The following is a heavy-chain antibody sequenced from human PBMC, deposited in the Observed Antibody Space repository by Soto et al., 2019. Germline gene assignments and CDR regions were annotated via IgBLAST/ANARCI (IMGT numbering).Heavy chain of an antibody. CDR3: XKGANSGVMATIXXXX. V-gene: IGHV3-23*01. D-gene: IGHD2-21*01. CDR2: LSGSGGST. CDR1: GFTFSSYA. J-gene: IGHJ1*01. Sequence: EVQLLEWGGRLVQPGGSLRLSCAASGFTFSSYAMSWVRQAPGKGLEWVSALSGSGGSTYYADSVKGRFTISRDNSKNTLFLQMNSLRAEDTAXXXXXKGANSGVMATIXXXXWGXXTXXTXSS.